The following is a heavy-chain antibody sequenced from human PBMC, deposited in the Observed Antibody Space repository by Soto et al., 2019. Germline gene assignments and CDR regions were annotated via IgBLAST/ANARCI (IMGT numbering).Heavy chain of an antibody. CDR1: GYTLNTYA. Sequence: ASVKVSCKASGYTLNTYAIHWVRQAPGQRLEWMGGIIAVNGNTKYSQEFQGRVTITTDKSTNTAYMELSSLRSEDTAVYYCARAHDYSKIWFDPWGQGTLVTVSS. CDR2: IIAVNGNT. V-gene: IGHV1-3*03. D-gene: IGHD4-4*01. CDR3: ARAHDYSKIWFDP. J-gene: IGHJ5*02.